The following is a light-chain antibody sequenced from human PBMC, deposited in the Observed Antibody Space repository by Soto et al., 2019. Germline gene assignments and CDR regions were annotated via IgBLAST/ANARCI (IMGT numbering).Light chain of an antibody. V-gene: IGKV3-20*01. J-gene: IGKJ5*01. CDR2: GAS. CDR1: QSVSSSY. Sequence: EIVLTHSPATLSLSPWERATLSFSASQSVSSSYSVWYQQKPGQAPRLLIYGASSRATGIPDRFSGSGSGTDFTLTISRLEPEDFAVYYCQQYDSSSITFGQGTRLEIK. CDR3: QQYDSSSIT.